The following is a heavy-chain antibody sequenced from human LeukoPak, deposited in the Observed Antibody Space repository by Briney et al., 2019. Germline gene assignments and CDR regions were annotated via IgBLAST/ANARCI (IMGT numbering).Heavy chain of an antibody. CDR3: ARDSYSGSPPDY. CDR1: GFTVSSNY. V-gene: IGHV3-53*01. D-gene: IGHD1-26*01. Sequence: GGSLRLSCAASGFTVSSNYMSWVRQAPGKGLEWVSVIYSGGSTYYADSVKGRFTISRDNSKNTLYLQMNSLRAEDTAAYYCARDSYSGSPPDYWGQGTLVTVSS. J-gene: IGHJ4*02. CDR2: IYSGGST.